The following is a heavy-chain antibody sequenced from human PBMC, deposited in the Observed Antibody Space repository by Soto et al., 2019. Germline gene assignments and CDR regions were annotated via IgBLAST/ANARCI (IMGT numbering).Heavy chain of an antibody. D-gene: IGHD6-6*01. J-gene: IGHJ6*02. CDR3: ARSFIAARRHYYYGMDV. Sequence: SVKVSCKASGGTFSSYTISWVRQAPGQGLEWMGGIIPIFGTANYAQKFQGRVTITADESTSTAYMELSSLRSEDTAVYYCARSFIAARRHYYYGMDVWGQGTTVTAP. CDR1: GGTFSSYT. V-gene: IGHV1-69*13. CDR2: IIPIFGTA.